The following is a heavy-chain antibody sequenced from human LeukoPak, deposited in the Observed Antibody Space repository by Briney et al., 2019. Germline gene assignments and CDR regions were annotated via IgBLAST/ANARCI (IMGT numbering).Heavy chain of an antibody. CDR1: GGSFSGYY. V-gene: IGHV4-34*01. CDR2: INHSGST. D-gene: IGHD4-17*01. J-gene: IGHJ4*02. CDR3: ARGRMAYTVTTYLAYFDY. Sequence: SETLSLTCAVYGGSFSGYYWSWIRQPPGKGLEWIGEINHSGSTNYNPSLKSRVTISVDTSKNQLSLKLSSVTAADTAVYYCARGRMAYTVTTYLAYFDYWGQGTLVTVSS.